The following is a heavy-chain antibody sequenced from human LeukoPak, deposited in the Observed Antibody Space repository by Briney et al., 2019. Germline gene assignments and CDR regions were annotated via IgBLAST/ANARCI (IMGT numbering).Heavy chain of an antibody. CDR3: AKDIKSGSSSFWYFDL. V-gene: IGHV3-9*03. CDR1: GFTFDDYA. CDR2: ISWNSGSI. J-gene: IGHJ2*01. Sequence: GGSLRLSXAASGFTFDDYAMHWVRQAPGKGLEWVSGISWNSGSIGYADSVKGRFTISRDNAKNSLYLQMNSLRAEDMALYYCAKDIKSGSSSFWYFDLWGRGTLVTVSS. D-gene: IGHD6-6*01.